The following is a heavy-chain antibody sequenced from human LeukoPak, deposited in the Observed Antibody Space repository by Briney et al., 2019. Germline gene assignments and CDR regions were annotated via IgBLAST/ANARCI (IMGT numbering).Heavy chain of an antibody. CDR2: VYYSGST. D-gene: IGHD5-18*01. Sequence: SETLSLTCSVSGGDISTYHWSWIRQSPGEAFEYIGNVYYSGSTNYNPSLRSRVTISEDVSKNQFSLNVRSVTAADTAVYYCARGSGSYGFFDVWGQGTLVTVSA. V-gene: IGHV4-59*13. J-gene: IGHJ4*02. CDR3: ARGSGSYGFFDV. CDR1: GGDISTYH.